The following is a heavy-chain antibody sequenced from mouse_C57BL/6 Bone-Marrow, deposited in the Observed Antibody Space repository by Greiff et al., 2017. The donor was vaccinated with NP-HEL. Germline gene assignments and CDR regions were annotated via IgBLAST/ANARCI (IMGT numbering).Heavy chain of an antibody. V-gene: IGHV5-9-1*02. CDR3: TRDNRRTWFAY. CDR2: ISSGGDYI. Sequence: DVMLVESGEGLVKPGGSLKLSCAASGFTFSSYAMSWVRQTPEKRLEWVAYISSGGDYIYYADTVKGRFTISRDNARNTLYLQMSSLKSEDTAMYYCTRDNRRTWFAYWGQGTLVTVSA. CDR1: GFTFSSYA. J-gene: IGHJ3*01.